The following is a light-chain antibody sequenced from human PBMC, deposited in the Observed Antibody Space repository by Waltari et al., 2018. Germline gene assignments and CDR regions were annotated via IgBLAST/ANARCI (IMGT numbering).Light chain of an antibody. CDR2: TNN. J-gene: IGLJ1*01. CDR1: SSNLGSYT. V-gene: IGLV1-44*01. Sequence: QSVLTQPPSASGTPGQTVTISCSGSSSNLGSYTVNWHQQHPGTAHKLLIYTNNKRPSGVPDRFSGSKSGTSASLHISGLQSEDEADYYCAAWDDSLNGYVFGAGTTVTVL. CDR3: AAWDDSLNGYV.